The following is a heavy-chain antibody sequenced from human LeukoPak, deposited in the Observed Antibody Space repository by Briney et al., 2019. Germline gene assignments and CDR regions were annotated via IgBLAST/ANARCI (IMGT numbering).Heavy chain of an antibody. J-gene: IGHJ6*02. CDR1: GGSISSYY. D-gene: IGHD3-10*01. CDR3: ARASVLLGMDV. Sequence: SETLSLTCTVSGGSISSYYWSWIRQPPGKGLEWIGYIYYSGSTNYNPSLKSRVTISVDTSKNQFSLNLTSVTAADTAVYYCARASVLLGMDVWGQGTTVTVSS. V-gene: IGHV4-59*01. CDR2: IYYSGST.